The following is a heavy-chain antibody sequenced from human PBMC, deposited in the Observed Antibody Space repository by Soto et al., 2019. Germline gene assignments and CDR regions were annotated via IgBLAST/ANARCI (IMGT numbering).Heavy chain of an antibody. J-gene: IGHJ4*02. Sequence: QVQLVESGGGVVQPGRSLRLSCAASGFTFSSYAMHWVRQAQGKGLEWVAVISYDGSNKYYADSVKGRFTISRDNSKNTLYLQMNSLRAEDTAVYYCARGEVAGFDYWGQGTLVTVSS. CDR3: ARGEVAGFDY. CDR2: ISYDGSNK. V-gene: IGHV3-30-3*01. CDR1: GFTFSSYA. D-gene: IGHD6-19*01.